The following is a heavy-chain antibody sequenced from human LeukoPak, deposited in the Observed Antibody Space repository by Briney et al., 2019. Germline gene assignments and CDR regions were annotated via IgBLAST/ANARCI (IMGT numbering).Heavy chain of an antibody. J-gene: IGHJ4*02. D-gene: IGHD3-10*02. Sequence: ASVTVSCKASGYTFTRYYMHWVRQAPGQGLEWMGIINPSGGSTNYAQKFQGRVTMTRDMSTRTVYMELGSLTSEDMAVYYCARGKKATNVVYWGQGTLVTLSS. CDR3: ARGKKATNVVY. CDR2: INPSGGST. CDR1: GYTFTRYY. V-gene: IGHV1-46*01.